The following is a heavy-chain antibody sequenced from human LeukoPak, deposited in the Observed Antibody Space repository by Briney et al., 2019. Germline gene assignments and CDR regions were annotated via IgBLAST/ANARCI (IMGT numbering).Heavy chain of an antibody. V-gene: IGHV4-4*07. Sequence: SETLSLTCTVSGGSISSYYWSWIRQPAGKGLEWIGRIYTSGNTNYNPSPKSRVTMSVDTSKTQFSLKLSSVTAADTAVYYCARDVNRGSTWAFDYWGQGTLVTVSS. CDR2: IYTSGNT. CDR1: GGSISSYY. D-gene: IGHD6-13*01. J-gene: IGHJ4*02. CDR3: ARDVNRGSTWAFDY.